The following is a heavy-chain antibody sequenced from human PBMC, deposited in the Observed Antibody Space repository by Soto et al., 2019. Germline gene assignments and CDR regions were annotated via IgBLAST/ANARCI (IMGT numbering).Heavy chain of an antibody. CDR3: ARDQGGEFLKGSGMDV. Sequence: QVQLQESGPGLVKPSETLSLTCTVSGDSISRYYWSWIRLSPGKGLEWIGYIYYSGETNYNPSVKSRVPISVDRTKNQFSRKLSSVTAADTAVYYCARDQGGEFLKGSGMDVWGQGTTVTVSS. D-gene: IGHD3-10*01. CDR1: GDSISRYY. V-gene: IGHV4-59*01. J-gene: IGHJ6*02. CDR2: IYYSGET.